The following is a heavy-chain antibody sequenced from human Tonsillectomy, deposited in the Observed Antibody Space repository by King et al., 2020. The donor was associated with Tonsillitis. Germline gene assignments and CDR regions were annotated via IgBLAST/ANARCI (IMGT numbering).Heavy chain of an antibody. CDR3: ARLTMVRGVIINFDY. CDR1: GYSFTSYW. V-gene: IGHV5-51*01. Sequence: QLVESGAEVKKPGESLKISCKGSGYSFTSYWIGWVRQMPGKGLEWMGIIYPGDSDTRYSPSFQGQVTISADKSISTAYLQWSSLKASDTAMYYCARLTMVRGVIINFDYWGQGTLVTVSS. D-gene: IGHD3-10*01. J-gene: IGHJ4*02. CDR2: IYPGDSDT.